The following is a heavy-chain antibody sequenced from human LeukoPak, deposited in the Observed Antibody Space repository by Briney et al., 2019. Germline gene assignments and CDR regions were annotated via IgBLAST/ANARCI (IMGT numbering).Heavy chain of an antibody. V-gene: IGHV4-59*02. CDR3: AKESSGSGSYGWFDP. CDR1: GGSVSSHY. Sequence: SETLSLTCTVSGGSVSSHYWSWLRQPPGKGLEWIGYVYHSETTSYNPSLKSRVTIPLDTSKSQFSLRLTPLTAADTAVYYGAKESSGSGSYGWFDPWGQGALVTVST. D-gene: IGHD3-10*01. J-gene: IGHJ5*02. CDR2: VYHSETT.